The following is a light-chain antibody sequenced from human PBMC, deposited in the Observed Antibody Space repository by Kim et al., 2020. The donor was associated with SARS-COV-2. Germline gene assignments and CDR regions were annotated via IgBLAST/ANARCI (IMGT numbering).Light chain of an antibody. CDR1: SGHSSYA. Sequence: ASVTLTCALSSGHSSYAIAWHQQQPEKGPRYLMKLNSDGSHSKGDGIPDRFSGSSSGAERYLTISSLQSEDEADYYCQTWGTGIRVFGTGNKVTVL. V-gene: IGLV4-69*01. CDR3: QTWGTGIRV. J-gene: IGLJ1*01. CDR2: LNSDGSH.